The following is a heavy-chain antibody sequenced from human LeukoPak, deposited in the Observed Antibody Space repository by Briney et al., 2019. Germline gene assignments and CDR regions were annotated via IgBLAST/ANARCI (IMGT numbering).Heavy chain of an antibody. V-gene: IGHV3-21*01. Sequence: GGSLRLSCAASGFTFSSYSMNCVRQAPGKGLEWVSSISSSSSYIYYADSVKGRFTISRDNAKNSLYLQMNSLRAEDTAVYYCARDSRWELLGHFDYWGQGTLVTVSS. D-gene: IGHD1-26*01. CDR3: ARDSRWELLGHFDY. CDR1: GFTFSSYS. J-gene: IGHJ4*02. CDR2: ISSSSSYI.